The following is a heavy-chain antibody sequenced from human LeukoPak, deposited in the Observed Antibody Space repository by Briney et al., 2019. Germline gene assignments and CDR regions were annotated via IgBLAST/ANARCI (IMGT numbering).Heavy chain of an antibody. CDR3: ARRTTHYDFWSGYYPSTFDY. CDR1: GGSISGYY. V-gene: IGHV4-59*12. J-gene: IGHJ4*02. D-gene: IGHD3-3*01. CDR2: IYYSGST. Sequence: SETLSLTCSVSGGSISGYYWSWIRQPPGKGLEWIGYIYYSGSTHYNPSLKSRVTISVDTSKNQFSLKLSSVTAADTAVYYCARRTTHYDFWSGYYPSTFDYWGQGTLVTVSS.